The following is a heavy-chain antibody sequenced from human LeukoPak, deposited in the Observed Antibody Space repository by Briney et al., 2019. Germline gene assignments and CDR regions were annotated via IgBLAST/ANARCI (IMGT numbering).Heavy chain of an antibody. CDR2: IYYSGST. CDR3: ARSPRRVTATIYFDY. Sequence: PSETLSLTCTVSGGSISSSSYYWGWIRQPPGKGLEWIGNIYYSGSTYYNPSLKSRVSMSVDTSKNQFSLKLSSVTAADTAVYYCARSPRRVTATIYFDYWGQGTLVTASS. J-gene: IGHJ4*02. D-gene: IGHD2-21*02. V-gene: IGHV4-39*07. CDR1: GGSISSSSYY.